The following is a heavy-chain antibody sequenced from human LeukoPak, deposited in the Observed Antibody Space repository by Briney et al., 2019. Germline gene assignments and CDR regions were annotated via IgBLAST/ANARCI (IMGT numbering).Heavy chain of an antibody. CDR1: GFTFSDYY. J-gene: IGHJ4*02. V-gene: IGHV3-11*04. Sequence: GGSLRLSCAASGFTFSDYYMSWIRQAPGKGLEWVSYISSSGSTIYYADSVKGRFTISRDNAKNTLYLQMNSLRAEDTAVYYCAKDGGVLLWFGELSPYYFDYWGQGTLVTVSS. D-gene: IGHD3-10*01. CDR3: AKDGGVLLWFGELSPYYFDY. CDR2: ISSSGSTI.